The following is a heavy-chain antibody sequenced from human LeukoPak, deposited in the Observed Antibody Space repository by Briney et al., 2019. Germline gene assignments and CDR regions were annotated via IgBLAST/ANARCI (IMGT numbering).Heavy chain of an antibody. CDR3: AKDPVNHCASSVCYGLQS. D-gene: IGHD3-22*01. Sequence: QTGGSLRLSCAASGFRLTEYGIHWVRQAPGKGLEWLSFIRYDDSEYYADSVKGRFTISRDNSKNTPFLQMHSLRSEDTAVYYCAKDPVNHCASSVCYGLQSWGQGTLVIVSS. CDR1: GFRLTEYG. J-gene: IGHJ5*02. CDR2: IRYDDSE. V-gene: IGHV3-30*02.